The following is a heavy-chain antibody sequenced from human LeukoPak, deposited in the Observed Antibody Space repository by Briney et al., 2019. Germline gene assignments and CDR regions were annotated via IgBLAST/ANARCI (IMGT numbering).Heavy chain of an antibody. CDR1: GYSISSGYY. J-gene: IGHJ5*02. CDR2: IYHSGST. Sequence: SETLSLTCTVSGYSISSGYYWGWIRQPPGKGLEWIGSIYHSGSTYYNPSLKRRVTISVDTSKNQFSLKLSSVTAADTAVYYCARVGYYDSSGYYDWFDPWGQGTLVTVSS. CDR3: ARVGYYDSSGYYDWFDP. D-gene: IGHD3-22*01. V-gene: IGHV4-38-2*02.